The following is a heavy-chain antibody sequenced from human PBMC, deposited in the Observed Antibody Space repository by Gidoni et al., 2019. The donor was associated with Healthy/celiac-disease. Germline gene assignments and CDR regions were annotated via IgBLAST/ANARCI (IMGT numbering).Heavy chain of an antibody. CDR3: AKDLLGHTMITGMDV. Sequence: QVQLVESGGGVVQPGRSLRLSCAAPGFTFRSYGMHWVRQAPGKGLEWVAVISYDGSNKYYADSVKGRFTISRDNSKNTLYPQMNSLRAEDTAVYYCAKDLLGHTMITGMDVWGQGTTVTVSS. CDR2: ISYDGSNK. J-gene: IGHJ6*02. D-gene: IGHD3-22*01. CDR1: GFTFRSYG. V-gene: IGHV3-30*18.